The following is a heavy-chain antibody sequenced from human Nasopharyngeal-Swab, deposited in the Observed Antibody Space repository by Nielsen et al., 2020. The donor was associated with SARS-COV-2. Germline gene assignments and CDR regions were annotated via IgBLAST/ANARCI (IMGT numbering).Heavy chain of an antibody. CDR3: ARGWAGHYSDY. Sequence: SETLSLTCTVSGGSITSGGFYWTWIRQHPGKGLEWIGYIYYSGNTYYNPSLESRITISVDTSKNQFSLKLNSVTAADTAVYYRARGWAGHYSDYWGRGTLVTVSS. J-gene: IGHJ4*02. CDR2: IYYSGNT. CDR1: GGSITSGGFY. V-gene: IGHV4-31*03. D-gene: IGHD3-10*01.